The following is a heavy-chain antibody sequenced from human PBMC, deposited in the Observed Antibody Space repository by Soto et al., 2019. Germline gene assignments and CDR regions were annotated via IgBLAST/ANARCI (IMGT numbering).Heavy chain of an antibody. J-gene: IGHJ4*02. Sequence: QVQLHESRPGLVKPSETLSLPCTASGVSISSYYWSWIRQPPGKGLEWFWYIYYSGSNNYNPSLTSRVTISVDTSKNQFSLKLSSVTAADTAVYYCARRDLDSSLDYWGQGTLVTVSS. CDR2: IYYSGSN. CDR1: GVSISSYY. CDR3: ARRDLDSSLDY. V-gene: IGHV4-59*08. D-gene: IGHD5-18*01.